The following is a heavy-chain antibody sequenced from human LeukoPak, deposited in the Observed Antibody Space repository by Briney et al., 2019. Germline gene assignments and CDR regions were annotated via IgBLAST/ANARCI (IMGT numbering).Heavy chain of an antibody. CDR3: ARAVPAAYIGYFQH. CDR2: IIPIFGTA. CDR1: GGTFSSYT. V-gene: IGHV1-69*13. J-gene: IGHJ1*01. Sequence: SVKVSCKASGGTFSSYTISWVRQAPGQGLEWMGGIIPIFGTANYAQKFQGRVTITADESTSTAYMELSSLRSEDTAVYYCARAVPAAYIGYFQHWGQGTLVTVSS. D-gene: IGHD2-2*01.